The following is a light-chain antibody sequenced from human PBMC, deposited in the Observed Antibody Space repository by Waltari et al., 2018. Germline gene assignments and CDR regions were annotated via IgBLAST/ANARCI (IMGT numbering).Light chain of an antibody. CDR1: SSDIGGYNY. Sequence: QAALTQPRSVSGSPGQSVTISCTGTSSDIGGYNYVSWYQQHPGTAPKLMIYEVSKRPAGVSDRCSGSKSGNTASRTISGLQAEDEADYDCCSYAGSYTFIFGAGTRLTVL. J-gene: IGLJ1*01. V-gene: IGLV2-11*01. CDR2: EVS. CDR3: CSYAGSYTFI.